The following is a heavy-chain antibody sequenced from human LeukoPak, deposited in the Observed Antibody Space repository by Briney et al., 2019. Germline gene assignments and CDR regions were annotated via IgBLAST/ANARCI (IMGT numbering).Heavy chain of an antibody. Sequence: ASVKVSCKASGYTFTSYGITWVRQATGQGLEWMGWMNPNSGNTGYAQKFQGRVTITRNTSISTAYMELSSLRSEDTAVYYCAREGVVGYYYYMDVWGKGTTVTVSS. CDR3: AREGVVGYYYYMDV. J-gene: IGHJ6*03. CDR1: GYTFTSYG. V-gene: IGHV1-8*03. CDR2: MNPNSGNT.